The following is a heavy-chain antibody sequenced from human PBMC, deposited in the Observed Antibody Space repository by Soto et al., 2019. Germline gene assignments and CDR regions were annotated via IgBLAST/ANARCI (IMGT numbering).Heavy chain of an antibody. CDR2: ISADTGNP. Sequence: QVQLVQSGAEVKKPGASVKVSCKASGYTFTSYGISWVRQAPGQGLDMMGWISADTGNPHYAQKLQGIVNMNTASSMSIAFMELRSLRSDDPAVYYCARTALPHYDILSGYDSYYYYGLDVWGQGTTVSVAS. J-gene: IGHJ6*02. CDR3: ARTALPHYDILSGYDSYYYYGLDV. D-gene: IGHD3-9*01. V-gene: IGHV1-18*04. CDR1: GYTFTSYG.